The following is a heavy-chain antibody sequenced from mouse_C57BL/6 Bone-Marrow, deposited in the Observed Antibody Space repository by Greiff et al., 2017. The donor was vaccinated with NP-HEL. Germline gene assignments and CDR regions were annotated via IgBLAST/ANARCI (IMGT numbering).Heavy chain of an antibody. V-gene: IGHV5-6*01. CDR3: ARQRGLTGTYYFDY. Sequence: EVKLVESGGDLVKPGGSLKLSCAASGFTFSSYGMSWVRQTPDKRLEWVATISSGGSYTYYPDSVKGRFTISRDNAKNTLYLQMSSLKSEDTAMDYCARQRGLTGTYYFDYWGQGTTLTVSS. D-gene: IGHD4-1*01. J-gene: IGHJ2*01. CDR2: ISSGGSYT. CDR1: GFTFSSYG.